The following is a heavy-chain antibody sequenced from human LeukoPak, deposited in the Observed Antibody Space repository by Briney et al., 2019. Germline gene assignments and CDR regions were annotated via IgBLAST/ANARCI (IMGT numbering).Heavy chain of an antibody. CDR2: IIPIFGTA. V-gene: IGHV1-69*05. D-gene: IGHD1-1*01. CDR3: ARSPPVQLERRSWLDNWFDP. J-gene: IGHJ5*02. CDR1: GGTFSSYA. Sequence: ASVKVSCKASGGTFSSYAISWVRQAPGQGLEWMGGIIPIFGTANYAQKFQGRVTITTDESTSTAYMELSSLRSEDTAVYYCARSPPVQLERRSWLDNWFDPWGQGTLVTVSS.